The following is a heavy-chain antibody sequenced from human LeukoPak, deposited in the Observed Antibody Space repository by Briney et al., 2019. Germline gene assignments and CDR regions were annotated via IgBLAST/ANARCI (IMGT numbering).Heavy chain of an antibody. CDR3: ARQHDSYYYYYIDV. J-gene: IGHJ6*03. CDR1: GYSISNGYY. CDR2: LYHSDSA. V-gene: IGHV4-38-2*01. Sequence: KSSETLSLTCAVSGYSISNGYYWVWIRQPPGRGLVWIGSLYHSDSAYYNTSLRSRVSMSVDTSKNQFSLTLSFVTAADTAVYYCARQHDSYYYYYIDVWGSGTTVTVSS.